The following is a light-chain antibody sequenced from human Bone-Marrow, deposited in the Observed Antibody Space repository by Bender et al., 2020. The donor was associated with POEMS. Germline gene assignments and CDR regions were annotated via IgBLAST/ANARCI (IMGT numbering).Light chain of an antibody. V-gene: IGLV2-23*02. CDR1: SSDVGNYNL. J-gene: IGLJ2*01. CDR2: DVS. Sequence: QSALTQPASVSGSPGQSITISCTGASSDVGNYNLVSWYQQHPGKAPKLLIYDVSNRPSGISDRFSGSKSGTTASLTISGLQAEDEADYYCCSYAGSYTLVFGGGTKLTVL. CDR3: CSYAGSYTLV.